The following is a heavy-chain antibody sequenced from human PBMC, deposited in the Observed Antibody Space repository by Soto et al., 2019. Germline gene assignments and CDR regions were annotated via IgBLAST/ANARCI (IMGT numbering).Heavy chain of an antibody. V-gene: IGHV3-48*03. CDR1: GLTFSNYE. CDR3: ATRSGGGGALDF. J-gene: IGHJ3*01. CDR2: IGRGGTTT. Sequence: GGSLRLSCAASGLTFSNYEMNWVRQAPGKGLEWVSYIGRGGTTTYYADSLKGRFTISRDNDKNSLYLQMNSLRAEDTAVYYCATRSGGGGALDFWGQGTMVTVSS. D-gene: IGHD3-10*01.